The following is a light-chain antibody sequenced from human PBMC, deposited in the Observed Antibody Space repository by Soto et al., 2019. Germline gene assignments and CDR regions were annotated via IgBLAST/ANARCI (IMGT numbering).Light chain of an antibody. CDR2: GAS. V-gene: IGKV3-15*01. Sequence: ERVMTQSPATLSVSPGERATLSCRASQSLSSNLAWYQQKPGQAPRLLIYGASTRATGIPARFSGSGSGTEFTLTISSLQSEDFAVYYCQQYNGCPPLFVPGNKVDIK. CDR3: QQYNGCPPL. J-gene: IGKJ3*01. CDR1: QSLSSN.